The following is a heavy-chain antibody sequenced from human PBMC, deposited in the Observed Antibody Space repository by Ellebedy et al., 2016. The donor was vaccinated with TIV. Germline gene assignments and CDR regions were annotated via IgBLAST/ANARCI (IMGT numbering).Heavy chain of an antibody. V-gene: IGHV3-74*01. Sequence: GGSLRLXCAASGFTFSSYWMHWVRQAPGKGLVWVSRINSDGSSTSYVDSVKGRFTISRDNAKNTLYLQMNSLRAEDTAVYYCARDNWDRGFDYWGQGTLVTVSS. CDR3: ARDNWDRGFDY. CDR1: GFTFSSYW. J-gene: IGHJ4*02. CDR2: INSDGSST. D-gene: IGHD3-10*01.